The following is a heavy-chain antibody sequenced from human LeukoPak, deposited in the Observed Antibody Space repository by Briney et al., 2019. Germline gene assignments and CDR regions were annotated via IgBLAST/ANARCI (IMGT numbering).Heavy chain of an antibody. CDR2: IKQDKYEK. CDR3: ARDGSGRRNYFDY. D-gene: IGHD1-26*01. V-gene: IGHV3-7*04. J-gene: IGHJ4*02. CDR1: GFTFSTYW. Sequence: TGGSLGLSCAASGFTFSTYWMSWVRQAPGKGLEWVANIKQDKYEKYYVDSVRGRFTISRDNAKNSLYLQMNSLTAEDTAVYYCARDGSGRRNYFDYWGQGTLVTVSS.